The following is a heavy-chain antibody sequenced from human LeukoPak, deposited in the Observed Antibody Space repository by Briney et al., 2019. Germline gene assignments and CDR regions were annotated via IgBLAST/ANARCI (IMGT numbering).Heavy chain of an antibody. CDR2: MKQSGTP. V-gene: IGHV4-34*01. Sequence: SETRSLTCAVYGGSFSAFHWNWIRQSPAKGLEWLGEMKQSGTPRYNPSLQSRVTISVDKSKNQFSLNVRSVTAADTAVYYRASRPFLYGFRTYFDNWAQGTLVTVSS. CDR1: GGSFSAFH. CDR3: ASRPFLYGFRTYFDN. J-gene: IGHJ4*02. D-gene: IGHD3-10*01.